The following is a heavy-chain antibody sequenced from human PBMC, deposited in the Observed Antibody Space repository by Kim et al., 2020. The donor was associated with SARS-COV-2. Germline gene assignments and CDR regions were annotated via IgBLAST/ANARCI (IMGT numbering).Heavy chain of an antibody. D-gene: IGHD3-10*01. V-gene: IGHV5-51*01. J-gene: IGHJ6*02. CDR3: ARLFTMVRGEGMDV. Sequence: PSFQGQVTISADKSISTAYLQWSSLKASDTAMYYCARLFTMVRGEGMDVWGQGTTVTVSS.